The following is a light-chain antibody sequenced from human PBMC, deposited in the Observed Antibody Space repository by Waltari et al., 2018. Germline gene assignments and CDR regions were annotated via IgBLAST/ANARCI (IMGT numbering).Light chain of an antibody. CDR2: GQ. J-gene: IGLJ3*02. V-gene: IGLV3-19*01. CDR3: LSRDTPSTRV. CDR1: SFRRYY. Sequence: SSEVTQDPHVSVALGQTVTITCRGDSFRRYYASWYRQRPGQAPVLVLYGQDGPSGIPDRFSGSTSGDTAYLTITGAQAGDEGDYYCLSRDTPSTRVFGGGTRLTV.